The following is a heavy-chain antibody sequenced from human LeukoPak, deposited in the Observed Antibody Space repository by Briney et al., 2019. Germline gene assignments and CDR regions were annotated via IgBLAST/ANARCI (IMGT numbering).Heavy chain of an antibody. CDR2: VKPDESEK. CDR1: GFSFSSYW. J-gene: IGHJ4*02. V-gene: IGHV3-7*01. CDR3: AREWLLVGATDF. Sequence: GGSLRLSCAASGFSFSSYWMGWVRQAPGKGLEWVANVKPDESEKYYVDSVKGRFTISRDNAKNSLYLQMNSLRAEDTAVYYCAREWLLVGATDFWGQGTLVTVSS. D-gene: IGHD1-26*01.